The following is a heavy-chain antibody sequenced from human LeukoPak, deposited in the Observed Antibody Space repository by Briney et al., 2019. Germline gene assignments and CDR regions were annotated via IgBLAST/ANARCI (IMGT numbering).Heavy chain of an antibody. D-gene: IGHD3-3*01. Sequence: SETLSLTCTVSGGSITSDYWNWIRQPPGKGLEWLGRMFVSATTNYNPHLKSRVTMSLDTSKKQFSLKLSSVIAADTAVYYCARDSFDYDAGSRASVEWFDPWGQGILVTVSS. J-gene: IGHJ5*02. V-gene: IGHV4-4*07. CDR2: MFVSATT. CDR3: ARDSFDYDAGSRASVEWFDP. CDR1: GGSITSDY.